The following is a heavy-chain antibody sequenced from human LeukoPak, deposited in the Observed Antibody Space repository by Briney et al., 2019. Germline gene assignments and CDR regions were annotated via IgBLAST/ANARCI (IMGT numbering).Heavy chain of an antibody. CDR2: ISGSGGST. V-gene: IGHV3-23*01. D-gene: IGHD4-23*01. J-gene: IGHJ3*02. CDR1: GFTFGTYA. CDR3: ARFYGGNSDGAFDI. Sequence: GGSLRLSCAASGFTFGTYAMSWVRQAPGKGLEWISAISGSGGSTYYADPVKGRFTISRDNSKNTLSLQMISLRAEDTAVYYCARFYGGNSDGAFDIWGQGTMVTVSS.